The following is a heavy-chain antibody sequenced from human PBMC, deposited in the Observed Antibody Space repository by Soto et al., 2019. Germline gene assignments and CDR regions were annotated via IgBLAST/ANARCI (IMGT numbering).Heavy chain of an antibody. V-gene: IGHV1-24*01. CDR3: ARDLKRLPSLWFGELLGY. CDR1: GYTLTELS. J-gene: IGHJ4*02. CDR2: FDPEDGET. D-gene: IGHD3-10*01. Sequence: ASVKVSCKVSGYTLTELSIHWVRQAPGKGLEWMGGFDPEDGETIYAQKFQGRVTMTEDTSTDTAYMELSSLRSEDTAVYYCARDLKRLPSLWFGELLGYWGQGTLVTVSS.